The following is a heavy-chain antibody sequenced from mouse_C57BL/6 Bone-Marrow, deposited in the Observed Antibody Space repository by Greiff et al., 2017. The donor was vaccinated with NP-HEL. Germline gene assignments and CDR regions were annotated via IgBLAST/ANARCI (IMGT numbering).Heavy chain of an antibody. V-gene: IGHV1-53*01. CDR3: ARGYSNYWYFDV. Sequence: VQLPQPGTELVKPGASVKLSCKASGYTFTSYWMHWVTQRPGQGLEWIGNINPSNGGTNYNEKFKSKATLTVDKSSSTAYMQLSRLTSEDSAVYYCARGYSNYWYFDVWGTGTTVTVSS. CDR1: GYTFTSYW. D-gene: IGHD2-5*01. J-gene: IGHJ1*03. CDR2: INPSNGGT.